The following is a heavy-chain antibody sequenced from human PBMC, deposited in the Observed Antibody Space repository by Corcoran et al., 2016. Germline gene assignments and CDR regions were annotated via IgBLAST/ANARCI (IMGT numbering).Heavy chain of an antibody. D-gene: IGHD3-10*01. CDR2: IKSKTDGGTT. V-gene: IGHV3-15*07. CDR1: GFTFSNAW. J-gene: IGHJ6*02. CDR3: TTGSYLLLWFGNYGMDV. Sequence: EVQLVESGGGLVKPGGSLRLSCAASGFTFSNAWMNWVRQAPGKGLEWVGRIKSKTDGGTTDYAAAVKGSFTISRDDSKNTLYLQMNRRKTEDTAVYYCTTGSYLLLWFGNYGMDVWGQGTTVTVSS.